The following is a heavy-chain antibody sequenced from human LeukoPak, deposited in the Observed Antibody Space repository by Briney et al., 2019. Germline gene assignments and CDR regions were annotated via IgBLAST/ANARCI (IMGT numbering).Heavy chain of an antibody. CDR3: ARADGDYLIQDDVDI. CDR1: GYSFTNYW. CDR2: IYPGDSDT. V-gene: IGHV5-51*01. Sequence: GESLKISCKGSGYSFTNYWIVWVRQMPGKGLEWMGIIYPGDSDTRYSPSFQGQVTISADKSISTAYLQWSSLKASDTAMYYCARADGDYLIQDDVDIWGQGTMVTVSS. J-gene: IGHJ3*02. D-gene: IGHD4-17*01.